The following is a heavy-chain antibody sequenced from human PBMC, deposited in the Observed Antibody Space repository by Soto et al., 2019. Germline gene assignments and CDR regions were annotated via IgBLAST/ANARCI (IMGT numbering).Heavy chain of an antibody. D-gene: IGHD5-12*01. V-gene: IGHV4-38-2*01. CDR2: IHHSGST. CDR3: ARSSGYVPGGY. J-gene: IGHJ4*02. Sequence: NPSETLSLTCAVSGYPISSGYYRGWIRQPPGKGLEWIGIIHHSGSTYYNPSLRSRITISVDTSKNQFSLKMPSVTAADTAVYYCARSSGYVPGGYWGQGILVTVSS. CDR1: GYPISSGYY.